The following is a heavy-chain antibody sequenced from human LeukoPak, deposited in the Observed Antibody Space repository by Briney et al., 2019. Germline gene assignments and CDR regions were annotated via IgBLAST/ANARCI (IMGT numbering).Heavy chain of an antibody. CDR1: GGSISSGGYS. V-gene: IGHV4-30-2*01. D-gene: IGHD1-26*01. CDR2: IYHSGST. J-gene: IGHJ4*02. Sequence: PSETLSLTCAVSGGSISSGGYSWSWIRQPPGKGLEWIGYIYHSGSTYYNPSLKSRVTISVDRSKNQFSLKLSSVTAADTAVYYCARDPVRRWQRELPDYWGQGTLVTVSS. CDR3: ARDPVRRWQRELPDY.